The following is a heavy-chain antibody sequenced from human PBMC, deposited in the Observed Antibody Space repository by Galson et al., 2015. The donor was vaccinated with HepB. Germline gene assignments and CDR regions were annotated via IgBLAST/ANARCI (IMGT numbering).Heavy chain of an antibody. CDR1: GYSFTSYW. Sequence: QSGAEVEKPGESLKISCKGSGYSFTSYWIGWVRQMPGKGLEWMGIIHPGDSNTRYNPTFQGQVTISADKSISTAYLQWSSLKASDTAIYYCARLYCSSTSCSSYYYYYMDVWGKGTTVTVSS. D-gene: IGHD2-2*01. CDR3: ARLYCSSTSCSSYYYYYMDV. CDR2: IHPGDSNT. J-gene: IGHJ6*03. V-gene: IGHV5-51*03.